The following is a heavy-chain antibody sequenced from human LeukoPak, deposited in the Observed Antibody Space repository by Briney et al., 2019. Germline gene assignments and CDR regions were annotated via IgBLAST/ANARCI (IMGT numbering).Heavy chain of an antibody. V-gene: IGHV7-4-1*02. J-gene: IGHJ5*02. Sequence: GASVKVSCKASGYTFTTYAINWVRQAPGQRLEWMGCINPNTGNPMYAQGFTGRFVFSLDTSVSTAYLQISSLKAADTAVYYCGRAYQPLGGLSFPDQWGQGTLVTVSS. CDR1: GYTFTTYA. CDR3: GRAYQPLGGLSFPDQ. CDR2: INPNTGNP. D-gene: IGHD3-16*02.